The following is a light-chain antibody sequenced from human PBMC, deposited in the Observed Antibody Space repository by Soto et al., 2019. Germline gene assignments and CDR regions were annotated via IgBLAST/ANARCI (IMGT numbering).Light chain of an antibody. J-gene: IGLJ1*01. CDR3: VSWDDSLSGLV. Sequence: QSVLTQPPSASGTPGQRVTISCSGRSANIGNNYVCWYQQLPGTAPKLLIYSNNQRPSGVPDRFSGSKSGTSASLAISGLRSEDEDDYYCVSWDDSLSGLVFGTGTKLPVL. CDR2: SNN. CDR1: SANIGNNY. V-gene: IGLV1-47*02.